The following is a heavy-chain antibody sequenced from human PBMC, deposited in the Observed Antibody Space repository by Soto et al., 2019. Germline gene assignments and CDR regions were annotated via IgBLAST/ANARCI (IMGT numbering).Heavy chain of an antibody. V-gene: IGHV4-39*01. CDR1: GESISSSSYY. D-gene: IGHD2-21*02. CDR3: ARQRTTVVTQAYFDY. CDR2: IYYSGRT. Sequence: SETLSLTCIVSGESISSSSYYWGWIRQPPGKGLEWIGSIYYSGRTYYNPSFKSRVTISIDTSKNQFSLKLSSVTATDTAVYYCARQRTTVVTQAYFDYWGQGALVTVSS. J-gene: IGHJ4*02.